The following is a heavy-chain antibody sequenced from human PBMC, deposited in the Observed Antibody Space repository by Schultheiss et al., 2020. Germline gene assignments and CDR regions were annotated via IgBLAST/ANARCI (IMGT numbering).Heavy chain of an antibody. CDR3: ARGRGNLALG. V-gene: IGHV4-61*01. Sequence: SETLSLTCTVSGGSVSSGSYYWSWVRQPPGKGLEWIGYIYYSGSTTYNPSLKSRVTISVDTSKNQFSLKLSSVTAADTAVYYCARGRGNLALGWGQGTLVTVSS. D-gene: IGHD3-3*02. J-gene: IGHJ4*02. CDR1: GGSVSSGSYY. CDR2: IYYSGST.